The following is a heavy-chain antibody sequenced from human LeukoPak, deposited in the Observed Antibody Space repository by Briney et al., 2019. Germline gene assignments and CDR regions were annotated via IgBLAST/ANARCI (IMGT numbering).Heavy chain of an antibody. J-gene: IGHJ5*02. CDR2: INPSGGST. D-gene: IGHD6-19*01. CDR3: ARATSSGWPGSWFDP. V-gene: IGHV1-46*01. Sequence: ASVKVSCKASGYTFTSYYMHWVRQAPGQGLEWMGIINPSGGSTSYAQKFQGRVTMTRDMSTSTVYMELSSLRSEDTAVYYCARATSSGWPGSWFDPWGQGTLVTVSS. CDR1: GYTFTSYY.